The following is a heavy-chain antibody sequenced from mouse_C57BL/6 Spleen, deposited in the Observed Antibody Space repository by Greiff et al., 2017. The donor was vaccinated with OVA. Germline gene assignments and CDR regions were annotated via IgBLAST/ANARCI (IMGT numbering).Heavy chain of an antibody. CDR3: ARRDYGSSYFDY. D-gene: IGHD1-1*01. Sequence: QVQLQQPGAELVKPGASVKMSCKASGYTFTSYWITWVKQRPGQGLEWIGDIYPGSGSTNYNEKFKSKATLTVDTSSRAAYMQLSSLTSEDSAVYYCARRDYGSSYFDYWGQGTTLTVSS. CDR2: IYPGSGST. CDR1: GYTFTSYW. J-gene: IGHJ2*01. V-gene: IGHV1-55*01.